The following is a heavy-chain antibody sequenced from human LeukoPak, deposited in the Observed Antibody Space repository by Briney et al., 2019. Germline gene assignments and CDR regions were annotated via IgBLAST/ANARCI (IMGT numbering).Heavy chain of an antibody. D-gene: IGHD3-3*01. CDR1: GGSISSYY. CDR2: IYYSGST. CDR3: ARSVVVPAARFLEWSLRKGGYFDY. V-gene: IGHV4-59*12. Sequence: YPSETLSLTCTVSGGSISSYYWSWIRQPPGKGLEWIGYIYYSGSTNYNPSLKSRVTISVDTSKNQFSLKLSSVTAADTAVYYCARSVVVPAARFLEWSLRKGGYFDYWGQGTLVTVSS. J-gene: IGHJ4*02.